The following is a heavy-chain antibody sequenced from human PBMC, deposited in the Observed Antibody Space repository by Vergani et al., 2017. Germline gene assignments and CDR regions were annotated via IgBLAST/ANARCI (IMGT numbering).Heavy chain of an antibody. D-gene: IGHD3-9*01. CDR2: IYRTGRT. CDR1: GFSIDNGYY. V-gene: IGHV4-38-2*01. J-gene: IGHJ4*02. Sequence: QVQLQESGPGLVKPSETLSLTCAVSGFSIDNGYYWDWIRQPPGKGLEWIGSIYRTGRTHVNPSLKSRVTISVDTSHNPFSLRLNSLTPADTAVYYCARRSGIVYDIFSGTQYFFDFWGQGTLVTVSS. CDR3: ARRSGIVYDIFSGTQYFFDF.